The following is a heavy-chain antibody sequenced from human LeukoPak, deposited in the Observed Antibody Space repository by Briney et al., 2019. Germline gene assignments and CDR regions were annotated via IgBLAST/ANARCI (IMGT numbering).Heavy chain of an antibody. D-gene: IGHD3-22*01. Sequence: PGGSLRLSCAASGFTFSSYDMHWVRQATGKGLEWVSAIGTAGDTYYPGSVKGRFTISRENAKNSLYLQMNSLRAGDTAVYYCARGLNYSDSSGYWHALDYWGQGTLVTVSS. CDR2: IGTAGDT. J-gene: IGHJ4*02. V-gene: IGHV3-13*01. CDR3: ARGLNYSDSSGYWHALDY. CDR1: GFTFSSYD.